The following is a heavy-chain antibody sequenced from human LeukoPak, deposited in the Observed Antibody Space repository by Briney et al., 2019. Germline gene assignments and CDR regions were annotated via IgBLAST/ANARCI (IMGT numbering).Heavy chain of an antibody. J-gene: IGHJ5*02. CDR1: GGTFSSYA. Sequence: ASVKVSCQASGGTFSSYAISWVRQAPGQGLEWMGGIIPIFGTANYAQKFQGRVTITTDESKSTAYMELSSLRSEDTAVDYCARDGTSGWNYVATANCFDPWGQGTLVTVSS. V-gene: IGHV1-69*05. D-gene: IGHD1-7*01. CDR3: ARDGTSGWNYVATANCFDP. CDR2: IIPIFGTA.